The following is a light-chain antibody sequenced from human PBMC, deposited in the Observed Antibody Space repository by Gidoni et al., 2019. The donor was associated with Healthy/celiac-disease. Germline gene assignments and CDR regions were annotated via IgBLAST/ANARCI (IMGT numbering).Light chain of an antibody. V-gene: IGKV3-15*01. CDR3: QQYNNWPPCS. CDR2: GSS. J-gene: IGKJ2*04. Sequence: ELVMTQSPSTLSVSPGERATLACRASQSVSSNLAWYQQKPGQAPRLLIYGSSTRPTGIPARFSGSWSGTEFTLTISSLQSEDFAVYYCQQYNNWPPCSFGQGTKLEIK. CDR1: QSVSSN.